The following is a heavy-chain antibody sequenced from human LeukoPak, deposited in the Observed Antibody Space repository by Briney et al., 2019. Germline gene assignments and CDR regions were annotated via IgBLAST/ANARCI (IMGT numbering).Heavy chain of an antibody. CDR2: INPNSGGT. CDR1: GGTFAGYY. D-gene: IGHD2-2*01. V-gene: IGHV1-2*02. J-gene: IGHJ4*02. CDR3: ARGRYCSSTSCPEDY. Sequence: GASVKVSCKASGGTFAGYYMHWVRQAPGQGLEWMGWINPNSGGTNYAQKFQGRVTMTRDTSISTAYMELSRLRSDDTAVYYCARGRYCSSTSCPEDYWGQGTLVTVSS.